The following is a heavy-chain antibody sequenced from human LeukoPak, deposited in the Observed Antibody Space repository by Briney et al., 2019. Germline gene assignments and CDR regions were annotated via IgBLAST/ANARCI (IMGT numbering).Heavy chain of an antibody. CDR1: GFTVSSYE. CDR3: AKDSDRGSYFDY. J-gene: IGHJ4*02. CDR2: ISRSVRTI. D-gene: IGHD1-26*01. V-gene: IGHV3-48*03. Sequence: PGGSLRLSRAASGFTVSSYEMNWVRQAPGKGPEWVSFISRSVRTIYYADSVKGRFTISRDNSKNTLYLQMNSLRAEDTAVYYCAKDSDRGSYFDYWGQGTLVTVSS.